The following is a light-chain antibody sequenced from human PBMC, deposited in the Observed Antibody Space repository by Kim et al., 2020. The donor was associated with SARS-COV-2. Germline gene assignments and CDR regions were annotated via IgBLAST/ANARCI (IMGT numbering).Light chain of an antibody. CDR2: DNN. V-gene: IGLV1-51*01. J-gene: IGLJ2*01. CDR1: SHNSVNNY. Sequence: GQKVTTHCPGSSHNSVNNYVSGYQQLPGTAPKLLIYDNNKRPSGVPDRFSGSKSGTSATLGITGLQTGDEAYYYCGTWDSSLSAVVFGGGTQLTVL. CDR3: GTWDSSLSAVV.